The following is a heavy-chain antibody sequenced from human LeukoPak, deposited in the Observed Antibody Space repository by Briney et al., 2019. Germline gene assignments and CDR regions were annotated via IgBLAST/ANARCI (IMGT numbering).Heavy chain of an antibody. D-gene: IGHD3-16*01. CDR2: INGDGTYS. V-gene: IGHV3-74*01. CDR3: ARDANWAVNDY. J-gene: IGHJ4*02. CDR1: GFTFNTYW. Sequence: PGGSLRLSCSASGFTFNTYWMHWVRQVPGKGLVWVSRINGDGTYSNYADSVKGRFTISRHNGKNTVYLQMNSLRVDDTAVYYCARDANWAVNDYWGQGTLVTVSA.